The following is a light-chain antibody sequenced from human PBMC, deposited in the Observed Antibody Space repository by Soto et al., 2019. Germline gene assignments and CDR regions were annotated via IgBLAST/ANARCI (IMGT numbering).Light chain of an antibody. V-gene: IGLV2-18*02. J-gene: IGLJ2*01. Sequence: QSALTQPPSVSGSPGQSVTISCTGTSSDVGSYNRVSWYQQPPGTAPKLMIYEVSNRPSGVPDRFSGSKSGNTASLTISGLQAEDEADYYCSSYTVSSTFHVVFGGGTKLTVL. CDR3: SSYTVSSTFHVV. CDR2: EVS. CDR1: SSDVGSYNR.